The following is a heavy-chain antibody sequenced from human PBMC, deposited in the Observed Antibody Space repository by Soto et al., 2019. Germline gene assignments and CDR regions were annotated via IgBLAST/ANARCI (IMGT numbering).Heavy chain of an antibody. J-gene: IGHJ6*02. D-gene: IGHD6-19*01. Sequence: GGSLRLSCAASGFTFSSYGMHWVRQAPGKGLEWVAAISYDGRNKYYADAVKGRFTISRDNSKNTLYLQMSSLRAEDTAVYYCVKDGSSGWPYFYDMDVWGQGTTVTVSS. CDR3: VKDGSSGWPYFYDMDV. CDR1: GFTFSSYG. CDR2: ISYDGRNK. V-gene: IGHV3-30*18.